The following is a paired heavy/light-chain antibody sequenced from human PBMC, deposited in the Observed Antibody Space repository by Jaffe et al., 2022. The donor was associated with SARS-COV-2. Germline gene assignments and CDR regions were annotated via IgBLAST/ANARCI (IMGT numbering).Heavy chain of an antibody. CDR3: ARVTGYYSGWYWYFDL. D-gene: IGHD6-19*01. CDR2: IYTSGST. Sequence: QVQLQESGPGLVKPSQTLSLTCTVSGGSISSGSHYWSWIRQPAGKGLEWIGRIYTSGSTNYNPSLKSRVTISVDTSKNQFSLKLNSVTAADTAVYYCARVTGYYSGWYWYFDLWGRGTLVTVSS. J-gene: IGHJ2*01. CDR1: GGSISSGSHY. V-gene: IGHV4-61*02.
Light chain of an antibody. CDR1: SSDVGSYNL. CDR3: CSYAGTSTFVV. Sequence: QSALTQPASVSGSPGQSITISCTGTSSDVGSYNLVSWYQQHPGKAPKLMIYEGSKRPSGVSNRFSGSKSGNTASLTISGLQAEDEADYYCCSYAGTSTFVVFGGGTKLTVL. J-gene: IGLJ2*01. CDR2: EGS. V-gene: IGLV2-23*03.